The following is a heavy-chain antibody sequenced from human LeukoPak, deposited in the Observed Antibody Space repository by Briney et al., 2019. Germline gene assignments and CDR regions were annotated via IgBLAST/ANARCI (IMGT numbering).Heavy chain of an antibody. CDR1: GFTFGDYA. D-gene: IGHD6-13*01. CDR2: IRSKAYGGTT. Sequence: GGSLRLSCTASGFTFGDYAMSWFRQAPGKGLEWVGFIRSKAYGGTTEYAASVKGRFTISRDDSKSIAYLQMNSLKTEDTAVYYCTRDIPIWAAAGTDFDYWGQGTLVTVSS. J-gene: IGHJ4*02. CDR3: TRDIPIWAAAGTDFDY. V-gene: IGHV3-49*03.